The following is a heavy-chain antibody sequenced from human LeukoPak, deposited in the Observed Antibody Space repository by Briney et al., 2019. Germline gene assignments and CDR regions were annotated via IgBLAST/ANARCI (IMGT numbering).Heavy chain of an antibody. CDR3: AKGPLPRFGRYYNGVDV. D-gene: IGHD3/OR15-3a*01. CDR1: GFTFSSYA. Sequence: PGGSLRLSCAASGFTFSSYAMNWVRQAPGKGLEWVSAISTTGDHTDYADSVKGRFTISRGNSKNTLYLQMNTLRAEDTAVYYCAKGPLPRFGRYYNGVDVWGQGTTVTVSS. J-gene: IGHJ6*02. V-gene: IGHV3-23*01. CDR2: ISTTGDHT.